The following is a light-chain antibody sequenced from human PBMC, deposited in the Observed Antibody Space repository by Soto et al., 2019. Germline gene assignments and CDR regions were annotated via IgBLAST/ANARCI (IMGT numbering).Light chain of an antibody. CDR1: SSNIGAGYD. V-gene: IGLV1-40*01. CDR2: GNS. Sequence: QAVVTQPPSVSGAPGQRVTISCTGSSSNIGAGYDVHWYQQLPGTAPKLLIYGNSNRPSGVPDRFSGSKSDTSASLAITGLQAEDEADYYCQSYDSSLPVFGGGTKVTVL. J-gene: IGLJ2*01. CDR3: QSYDSSLPV.